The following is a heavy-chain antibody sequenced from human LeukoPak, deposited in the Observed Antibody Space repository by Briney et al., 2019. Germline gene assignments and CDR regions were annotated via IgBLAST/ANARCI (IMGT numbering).Heavy chain of an antibody. D-gene: IGHD3-22*01. CDR3: ATDRGYYDTIGYTYNWFDP. Sequence: PSETLSLTCLVSGDSISTSSYYRGWIRQPPGKGLEWIASIHHNWNTYYNPSLKSRVIVSLDKSKNQFSLILRSVTAADTAVYYCATDRGYYDTIGYTYNWFDPWGQGTLVTVSS. CDR1: GDSISTSSYY. CDR2: IHHNWNT. V-gene: IGHV4-39*07. J-gene: IGHJ5*02.